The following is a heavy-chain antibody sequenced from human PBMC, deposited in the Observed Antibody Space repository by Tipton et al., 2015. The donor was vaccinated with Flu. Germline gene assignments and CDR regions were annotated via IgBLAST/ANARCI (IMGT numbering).Heavy chain of an antibody. Sequence: TLSLTCTVSGYSISGGFYWGWIRQPPGKGLEWIGNIYHSGSTFYNSSLKSRVTISVDTSKNQFSLKLSSVTAADTAVYYCARGDGYNFDYWGQGTLVTVSS. J-gene: IGHJ4*02. V-gene: IGHV4-38-2*02. CDR3: ARGDGYNFDY. D-gene: IGHD5-24*01. CDR1: GYSISGGFY. CDR2: IYHSGST.